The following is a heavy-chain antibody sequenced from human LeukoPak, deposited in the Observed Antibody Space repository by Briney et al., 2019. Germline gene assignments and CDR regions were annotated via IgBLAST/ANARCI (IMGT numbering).Heavy chain of an antibody. V-gene: IGHV3-30*02. Sequence: PGGSLRLSCVTSGFPLSTYGVHWVRQAPGSGLEWVAYIHFDGYTANYADSVKGRFTISRENSKNTLYLQMNSLRAEDTGVYYCAREHPYYYDSSGTALMAEIKYYFDYWGQGTLVTVSS. CDR3: AREHPYYYDSSGTALMAEIKYYFDY. CDR1: GFPLSTYG. J-gene: IGHJ4*02. D-gene: IGHD3-22*01. CDR2: IHFDGYTA.